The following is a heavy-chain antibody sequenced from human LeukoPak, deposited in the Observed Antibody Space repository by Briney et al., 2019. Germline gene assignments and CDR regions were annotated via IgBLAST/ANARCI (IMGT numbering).Heavy chain of an antibody. CDR2: ISYDGSNK. Sequence: GRSLRLSCAASGFTFSSYAMHWVRQAPGKGLEWVAVISYDGSNKYYADSVKGRFTISRDNSKNTLYLQMNSLRAEDTAVYYCARAPRVRGIVVVPAGRNYYGMDVWGQGTTVTVSS. CDR3: ARAPRVRGIVVVPAGRNYYGMDV. V-gene: IGHV3-30-3*01. J-gene: IGHJ6*02. CDR1: GFTFSSYA. D-gene: IGHD2-2*01.